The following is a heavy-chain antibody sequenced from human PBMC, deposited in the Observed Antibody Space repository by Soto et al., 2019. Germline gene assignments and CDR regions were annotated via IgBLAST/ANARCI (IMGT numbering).Heavy chain of an antibody. Sequence: GGSLRLSCTVPGLTFDKYAMSWVRQAPGKGLQWVSTIPGSGYTTYCADSVKGRFTIARDNSKSTLHLQMNSLRAEDTAIYYCAVCEHCVSNSYYYGLDVWGQGTTVTVSS. J-gene: IGHJ6*02. D-gene: IGHD2-21*01. CDR3: AVCEHCVSNSYYYGLDV. V-gene: IGHV3-23*01. CDR1: GLTFDKYA. CDR2: IPGSGYTT.